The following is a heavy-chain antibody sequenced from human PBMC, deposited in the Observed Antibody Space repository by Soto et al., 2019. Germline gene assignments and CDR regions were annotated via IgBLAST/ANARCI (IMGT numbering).Heavy chain of an antibody. CDR2: IIPILGIA. Sequence: QVQLVQSGAEVKKPGSSVKVSCKASGGTFSSYTISWVRQAPGQGREWMGRIIPILGIANYAQKVQGRVTITADKSTSTAYMEFSSLSSEDTGVYYCERDEVGYGFYYYYMYVWGKGTTVTVSS. CDR1: GGTFSSYT. V-gene: IGHV1-69*08. J-gene: IGHJ6*03. D-gene: IGHD5-12*01. CDR3: ERDEVGYGFYYYYMYV.